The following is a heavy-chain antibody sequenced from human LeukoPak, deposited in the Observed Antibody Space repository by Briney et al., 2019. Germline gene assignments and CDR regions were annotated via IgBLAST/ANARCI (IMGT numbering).Heavy chain of an antibody. J-gene: IGHJ4*02. CDR2: ISHSAHGI. V-gene: IGHV3-23*01. Sequence: PGGSLRLSCTASGFTFSDYAMNWIRQAPGKGLEWVPTISHSAHGIFYTDSVKGRFTISRDNSNNTVYLQMNSLRAEDTALYYCAREEERFASWGYFKYWGQGALVTVSS. CDR3: AREEERFASWGYFKY. D-gene: IGHD3-10*01. CDR1: GFTFSDYA.